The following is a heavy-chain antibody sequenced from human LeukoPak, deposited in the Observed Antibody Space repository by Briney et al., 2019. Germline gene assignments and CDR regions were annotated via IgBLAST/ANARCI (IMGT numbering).Heavy chain of an antibody. CDR2: ISSSGSTI. V-gene: IGHV3-48*03. CDR3: ARASDGYQYGMGV. CDR1: GFTFSSYE. D-gene: IGHD2-2*01. J-gene: IGHJ6*02. Sequence: GGSLRLSCAASGFTFSSYEMNWVRQAPGKGLEWVSYISSSGSTIYYADSVKGRFTISRDNAKNSLYLQMNSLRAEDTAVYYCARASDGYQYGMGVWGQGTTVTVSS.